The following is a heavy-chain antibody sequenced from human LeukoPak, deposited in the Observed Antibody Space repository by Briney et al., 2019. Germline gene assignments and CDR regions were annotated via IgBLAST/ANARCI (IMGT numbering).Heavy chain of an antibody. CDR1: GYTFTSYA. Sequence: ASVNVSCKASGYTFTSYAMHWVRQAPGQRLEWMGWINAGNGNTKYSQKFQGRVTITRDTSASTAYMELSSLRSEDTAVYYCARDNKIGYYYGSGSYNYWGQGTLVTVSS. V-gene: IGHV1-3*01. CDR2: INAGNGNT. D-gene: IGHD3-10*01. CDR3: ARDNKIGYYYGSGSYNY. J-gene: IGHJ4*02.